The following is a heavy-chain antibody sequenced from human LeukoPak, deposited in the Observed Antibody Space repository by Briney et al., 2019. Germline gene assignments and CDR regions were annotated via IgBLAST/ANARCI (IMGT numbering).Heavy chain of an antibody. CDR2: ISYDGSNK. Sequence: PGGSLRLSCAASGFTFSSFAMRWVRQAPGKGLEWVAVISYDGSNKYFTDSVKGRFTISRDNSKNTLYLQMNSLRAEDTAVYYCAKGREAYSGSYTPFDYWGQGTLVTVSS. D-gene: IGHD1-26*01. CDR3: AKGREAYSGSYTPFDY. J-gene: IGHJ4*02. CDR1: GFTFSSFA. V-gene: IGHV3-30-3*01.